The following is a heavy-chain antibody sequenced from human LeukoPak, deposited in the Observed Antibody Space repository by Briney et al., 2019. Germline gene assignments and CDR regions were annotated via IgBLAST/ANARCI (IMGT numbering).Heavy chain of an antibody. Sequence: GGSLRLSCAASGFTFSSYSMNWVRQAPGKGLEWVSSISSSSSYIYYADSVKGRFTISRDNAKNSLYLQMNSLRAEDTAAYYCARDRRNVAAAGQDYWGQGTLVTVSS. CDR3: ARDRRNVAAAGQDY. J-gene: IGHJ4*02. V-gene: IGHV3-21*01. D-gene: IGHD6-13*01. CDR1: GFTFSSYS. CDR2: ISSSSSYI.